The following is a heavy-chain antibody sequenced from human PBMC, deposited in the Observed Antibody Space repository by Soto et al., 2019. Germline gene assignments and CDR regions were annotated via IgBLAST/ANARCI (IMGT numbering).Heavy chain of an antibody. J-gene: IGHJ3*02. D-gene: IGHD1-26*01. V-gene: IGHV3-30-3*02. CDR2: ISYDGANQ. CDR1: GFTFSTFS. Sequence: GGSLRLACVASGFTFSTFSLHWVRQAPGKGLQWVADISYDGANQYYADFVQGRFTISRDNSKNILFLQMNSLSAQDTAVYYCAKSVGERQLVDAFVIWGPGSKVTVSS. CDR3: AKSVGERQLVDAFVI.